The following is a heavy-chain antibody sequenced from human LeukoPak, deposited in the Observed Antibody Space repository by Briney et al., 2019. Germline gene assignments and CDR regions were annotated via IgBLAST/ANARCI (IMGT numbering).Heavy chain of an antibody. CDR3: ARGALHVFDY. Sequence: GGSLRLSCTASGFTFSDYEINWVRQAPGKGLEWVSCISTSGSTTYYADSVKGRFTISRDNAKNSLFLQMNTLTVEDTAVYYCARGALHVFDYWGQGTPVTVSS. J-gene: IGHJ4*02. CDR2: ISTSGSTT. V-gene: IGHV3-48*03. CDR1: GFTFSDYE. D-gene: IGHD3-10*02.